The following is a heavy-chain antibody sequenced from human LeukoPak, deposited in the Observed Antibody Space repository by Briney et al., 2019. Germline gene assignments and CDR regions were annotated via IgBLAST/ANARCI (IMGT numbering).Heavy chain of an antibody. Sequence: GGSLRLSCAASGFTVSSNYMSWVRQAPGKGLEWVSEITGSGSSTYYADSVKGRFTISRDNSKNTMFLQMNSVRAEDTATYYCAREWFDFDYWGQGILVTVSS. CDR3: AREWFDFDY. J-gene: IGHJ4*02. CDR1: GFTVSSNY. CDR2: TGSGSST. V-gene: IGHV3-53*01. D-gene: IGHD3-22*01.